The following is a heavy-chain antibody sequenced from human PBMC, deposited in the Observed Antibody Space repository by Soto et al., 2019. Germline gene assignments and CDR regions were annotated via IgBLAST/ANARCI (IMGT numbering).Heavy chain of an antibody. CDR2: TYYRSKWYN. CDR3: ARESYGSGSYDGMDV. J-gene: IGHJ6*02. D-gene: IGHD3-10*01. Sequence: SQTLSLTCVIPGDNVSSNNAASNWIRQSPSRGLEWLGRTYYRSKWYNDYAVSVKSRIDINPDTSKNQFSLQLNSVSPEDTAMYYCARESYGSGSYDGMDVWGQGTTVTVSS. CDR1: GDNVSSNNAA. V-gene: IGHV6-1*01.